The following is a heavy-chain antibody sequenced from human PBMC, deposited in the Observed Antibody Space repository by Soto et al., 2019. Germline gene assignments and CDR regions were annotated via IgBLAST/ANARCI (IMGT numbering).Heavy chain of an antibody. CDR3: ARDRSIAAAGTERYYYYGMDV. D-gene: IGHD6-13*01. J-gene: IGHJ6*02. CDR1: GFTFSSYD. CDR2: IGTAGDP. Sequence: GGSLRLSCAASGFTFSSYDMHWVRQATGKGLEWVSAIGTAGDPYYPGSVKGRFTISRENAENSLYLQMNSLRAGDTAVYYCARDRSIAAAGTERYYYYGMDVWGQGTTVTVSS. V-gene: IGHV3-13*05.